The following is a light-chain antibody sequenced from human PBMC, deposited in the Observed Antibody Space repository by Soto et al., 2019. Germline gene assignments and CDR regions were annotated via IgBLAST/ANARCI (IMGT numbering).Light chain of an antibody. CDR1: QSISTY. Sequence: DIQMTQSPSSLSASVGDRVTITCRASQSISTYLNWYQQKPGKAPELMIFAASSLQSGVPSRFSGSGSGTDYTLTISSLQPEDLATYYCQQSYRTPTFGQGTRLEIK. V-gene: IGKV1-39*01. CDR2: AAS. CDR3: QQSYRTPT. J-gene: IGKJ5*01.